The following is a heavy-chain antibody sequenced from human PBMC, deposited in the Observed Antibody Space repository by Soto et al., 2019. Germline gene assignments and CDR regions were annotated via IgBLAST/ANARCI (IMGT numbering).Heavy chain of an antibody. D-gene: IGHD4-4*01. CDR3: ARARPEDYTPLIYYHGMDV. J-gene: IGHJ6*02. Sequence: ASVKVACKASGYTFTGYYMHWVRQAPGQGLEWMGWINPNSGGTNYAQKFQGRVTMTRDTSISTAYMELSRLRSDDTAVYYCARARPEDYTPLIYYHGMDVWGQGTTVTVSS. CDR1: GYTFTGYY. V-gene: IGHV1-2*02. CDR2: INPNSGGT.